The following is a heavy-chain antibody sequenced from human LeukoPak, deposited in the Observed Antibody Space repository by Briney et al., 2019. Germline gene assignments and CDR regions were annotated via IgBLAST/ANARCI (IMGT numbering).Heavy chain of an antibody. CDR1: GFTFSSYG. D-gene: IGHD3-22*01. V-gene: IGHV3-30*02. CDR2: IRYDGSNK. CDR3: ASEPYYYDSSGYTPGGY. J-gene: IGHJ4*02. Sequence: GSLRLSCAASGFTFSSYGMHWVRQAPGKGLEWVAFIRYDGSNKYYADSVKGRFTISRDNSKNTLYLQMNSLRAEDTAVYYCASEPYYYDSSGYTPGGYWGQGTLVTVSS.